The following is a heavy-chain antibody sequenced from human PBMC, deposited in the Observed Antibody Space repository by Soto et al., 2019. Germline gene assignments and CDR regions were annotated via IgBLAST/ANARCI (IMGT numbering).Heavy chain of an antibody. D-gene: IGHD3-3*01. CDR3: ARGSAVPYYYSGMDV. CDR2: ISGYNGKT. CDR1: GYTFTSYG. Sequence: QVQLVQSGGEVRKPGASVTVSCKASGYTFTSYGISWVRQAPGQGLEWMGWISGYNGKTNYAQKVQDRVTMTTDTSTGTVYAEQTSLRFADTAVYCCARGSAVPYYYSGMDVWGQGTTLTVSS. V-gene: IGHV1-18*01. J-gene: IGHJ6*02.